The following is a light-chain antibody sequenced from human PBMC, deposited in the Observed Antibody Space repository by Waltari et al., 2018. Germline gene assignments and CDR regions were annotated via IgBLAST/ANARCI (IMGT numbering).Light chain of an antibody. CDR2: DAS. CDR3: QQRSNWPPAIT. V-gene: IGKV3-11*01. J-gene: IGKJ5*01. Sequence: EIVLTKSPATLSLSPGERATISCRASQRVSSYLAWYQQKPGQAPRLLIYDASNRATGIPARFIGSGSGTDFTLTISSLEPEDFAVYYCQQRSNWPPAITFGQGTRLEIK. CDR1: QRVSSY.